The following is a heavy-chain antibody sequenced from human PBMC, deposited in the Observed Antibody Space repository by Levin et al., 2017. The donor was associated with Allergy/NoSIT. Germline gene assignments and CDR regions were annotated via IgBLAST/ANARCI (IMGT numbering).Heavy chain of an antibody. D-gene: IGHD3-22*01. CDR1: GYTFTGYH. J-gene: IGHJ3*02. CDR3: ASGRDYDSSGYWDAFDI. CDR2: INPNSGGT. V-gene: IGHV1-2*02. Sequence: GESLKISCKASGYTFTGYHMHWVRQAPGQGLEWMGWINPNSGGTNYAQKFQGRVTMTRDTSISTAYMELSRLRSDDTAVYYCASGRDYDSSGYWDAFDIWGQGTMVTVSS.